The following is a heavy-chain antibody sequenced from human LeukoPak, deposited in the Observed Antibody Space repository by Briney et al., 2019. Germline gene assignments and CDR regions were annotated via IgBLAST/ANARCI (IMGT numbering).Heavy chain of an antibody. D-gene: IGHD3-16*02. CDR2: IRSKANSYAT. CDR1: GFTFSSSA. Sequence: GGSVTLSCAASGFTFSSSAIHWVRQACGKGREWVGRIRSKANSYATAYAAAVTGRFTISRDDSKNTTYLQMNRLKPEDTAVYYCTSQSIMITFGGVIVHDYWGQGTLVTVSS. J-gene: IGHJ4*02. CDR3: TSQSIMITFGGVIVHDY. V-gene: IGHV3-73*01.